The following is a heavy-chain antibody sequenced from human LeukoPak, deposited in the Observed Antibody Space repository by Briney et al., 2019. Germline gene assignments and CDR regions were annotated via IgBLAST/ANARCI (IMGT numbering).Heavy chain of an antibody. CDR3: ARQRGYCSSGVCRGWFDP. CDR1: GFTFRNYN. Sequence: GGSQRLSCAASGFTFRNYNMNSVRQAPGKGLEWVSYISESSSFIQYADSLKGRFAISRDNAKNSLYLQMNSLRAEGTAVYYCARQRGYCSSGVCRGWFDPWGQGTLVTVSS. V-gene: IGHV3-21*01. CDR2: ISESSSFI. J-gene: IGHJ5*02. D-gene: IGHD2-8*01.